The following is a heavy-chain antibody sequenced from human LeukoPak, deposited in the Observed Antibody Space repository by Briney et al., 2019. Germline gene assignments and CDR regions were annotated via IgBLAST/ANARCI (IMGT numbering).Heavy chain of an antibody. J-gene: IGHJ4*02. Sequence: PSETLSLTCTVPGGSISSYYWSWIQQPPEEELEWIGYIYNSGSTNYNPSLKSRVTISVDTSKNQFSLKLSSVTAADTAVYYCARAGSGYSFDSWGQGTLVTVSS. V-gene: IGHV4-59*01. D-gene: IGHD3-3*01. CDR3: ARAGSGYSFDS. CDR2: IYNSGST. CDR1: GGSISSYY.